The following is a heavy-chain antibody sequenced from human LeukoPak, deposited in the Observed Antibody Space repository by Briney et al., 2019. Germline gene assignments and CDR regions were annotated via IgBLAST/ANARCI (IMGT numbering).Heavy chain of an antibody. CDR1: GFTFSDHI. J-gene: IGHJ4*02. CDR3: VRQFAS. V-gene: IGHV3-48*01. CDR2: VSGSGSTV. Sequence: GGSLRLSCAASGFTFSDHIMNWVRQLPGKRLEWVAYVSGSGSTVYYADSVKGRFTISRDNGKSSLYLQMNSLGVEDTALYYCVRQFASWGQGTLVTVSS.